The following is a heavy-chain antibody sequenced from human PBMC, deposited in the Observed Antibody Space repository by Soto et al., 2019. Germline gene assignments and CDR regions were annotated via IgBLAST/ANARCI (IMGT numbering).Heavy chain of an antibody. CDR3: ARDLDDSSGFYYGLDV. CDR1: GFTFSRYA. CDR2: ISYDGSNK. V-gene: IGHV3-30-3*01. D-gene: IGHD3-22*01. J-gene: IGHJ6*02. Sequence: QVQLVESGGGVVQPGRSLRLSCAASGFTFSRYAMHWVRQAPGKGLEWVAVISYDGSNKYYADCVKGRFTISRDNSKNTLDLQRNSLRAEDTAVYYCARDLDDSSGFYYGLDVWGQGTTVTVSS.